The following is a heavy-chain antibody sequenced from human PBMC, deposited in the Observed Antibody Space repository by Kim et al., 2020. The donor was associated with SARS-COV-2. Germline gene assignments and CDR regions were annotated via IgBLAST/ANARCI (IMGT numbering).Heavy chain of an antibody. V-gene: IGHV3-7*01. CDR2: EK. CDR3: ARFGVEAGLDF. D-gene: IGHD2-8*01. J-gene: IGHJ4*02. Sequence: EKYYVAVAQGRFSISRDNAKNSVSLQLNSLRAEDTAVYYCARFGVEAGLDFWAQGTLVTVSS.